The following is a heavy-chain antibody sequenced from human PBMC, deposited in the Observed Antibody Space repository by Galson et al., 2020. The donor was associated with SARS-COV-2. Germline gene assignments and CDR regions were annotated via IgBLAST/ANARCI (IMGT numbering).Heavy chain of an antibody. Sequence: SLKISCAASGFTFDDYAMHWVRQAPGKGLEWVSGISWNSGSIGYADSVKGRFTISRDNAKNSLYLQMNRLRAEDTALYYCSKTSYSSGWYWDAFDFWGQGTMVTVSS. D-gene: IGHD6-19*01. CDR3: SKTSYSSGWYWDAFDF. J-gene: IGHJ3*01. CDR2: ISWNSGSI. CDR1: GFTFDDYA. V-gene: IGHV3-9*01.